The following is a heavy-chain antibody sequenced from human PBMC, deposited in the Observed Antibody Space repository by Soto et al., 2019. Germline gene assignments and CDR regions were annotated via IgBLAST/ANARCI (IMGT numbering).Heavy chain of an antibody. CDR1: GGTFSSYA. D-gene: IGHD3-10*01. V-gene: IGHV1-69*13. CDR3: ARDRYYYGSGRLRYYGMDV. J-gene: IGHJ6*02. Sequence: SVKVSCKASGGTFSSYAISWVRQAPGQGLEWMGGIIPTFGTANYAQKFQGRVTITADESTSTAYMELSSLRSEDTAMYYCARDRYYYGSGRLRYYGMDVWGQGTTVTVSS. CDR2: IIPTFGTA.